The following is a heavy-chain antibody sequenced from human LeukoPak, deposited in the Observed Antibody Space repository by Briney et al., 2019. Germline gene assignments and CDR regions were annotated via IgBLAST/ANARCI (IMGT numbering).Heavy chain of an antibody. CDR1: GFTFSSYA. V-gene: IGHV3-30-3*01. D-gene: IGHD2/OR15-2a*01. CDR3: AKEGAGFQNGMDV. CDR2: ISYDGSNK. J-gene: IGHJ6*02. Sequence: PGGSLRLSCAASGFTFSSYAMHWVRQAPGKGLEWVAVISYDGSNKYYADSVKGRFTISRDNSKNTLYLQMNSLRAEDTAVYYCAKEGAGFQNGMDVWGQGTTVTVSS.